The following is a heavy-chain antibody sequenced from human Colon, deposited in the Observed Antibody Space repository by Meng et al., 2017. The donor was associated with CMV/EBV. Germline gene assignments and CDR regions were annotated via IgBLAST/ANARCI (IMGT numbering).Heavy chain of an antibody. CDR2: IWFDGSNE. J-gene: IGHJ5*02. Sequence: GGSLRLSCVGSGFTFSSYGMHWVRQAPGKGLEWVAVIWFDGSNEYYADSVKGRFSISRDNTKNTLYLQMNNLRAEDTAVYYCARGGVPGGRSPRVDWFDPWGPGTLVTVSS. CDR1: GFTFSSYG. CDR3: ARGGVPGGRSPRVDWFDP. V-gene: IGHV3-33*01. D-gene: IGHD2-15*01.